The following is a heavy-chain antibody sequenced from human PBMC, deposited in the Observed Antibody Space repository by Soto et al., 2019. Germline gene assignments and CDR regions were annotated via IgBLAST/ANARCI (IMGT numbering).Heavy chain of an antibody. J-gene: IGHJ4*02. CDR1: GDSINSDNYY. V-gene: IGHV4-39*01. CDR2: IYYRGNT. CDR3: ARLEGLATISYYFDY. D-gene: IGHD3-9*01. Sequence: QLQLQESGPGLVKPSETLSLTCSVSGDSINSDNYYWGWIRQPPGKGLEWIGSIYYRGNTYYNPSLKTLVTISLDKSESQFSLKLNSVTAADSAVYFCARLEGLATISYYFDYWGQGTLVTVSS.